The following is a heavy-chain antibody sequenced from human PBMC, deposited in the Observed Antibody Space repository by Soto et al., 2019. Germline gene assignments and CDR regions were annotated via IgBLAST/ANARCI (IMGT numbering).Heavy chain of an antibody. D-gene: IGHD1-1*01. CDR2: IYYSGRT. V-gene: IGHV4-31*03. Sequence: QVQLQESGPGLVKPSQTLSLTCTVSGGSISSGGYYWSWISQHPGKGLEWIGYIYYSGRTYYNPSLKSRVTISVDTSKHHFSLKLSSVTAAYTAVYYCARGRYNPYFDYWGQGTLVTVSS. CDR1: GGSISSGGYY. J-gene: IGHJ4*02. CDR3: ARGRYNPYFDY.